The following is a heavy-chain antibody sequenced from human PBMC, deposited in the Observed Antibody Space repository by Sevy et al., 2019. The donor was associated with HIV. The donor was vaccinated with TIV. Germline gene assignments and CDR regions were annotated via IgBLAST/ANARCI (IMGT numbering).Heavy chain of an antibody. V-gene: IGHV3-15*01. CDR2: IKSKNDGGTT. CDR3: TTMGWHGGFDI. D-gene: IGHD4-17*01. CDR1: GFTFSNTW. J-gene: IGHJ3*02. Sequence: GGSLRLSCAASGFTFSNTWMSWVRQAPGKGLELVGRIKSKNDGGTTDYAAPVIGRFTISRDDSKSTLYLRMNSLKIEDTAVYYCTTMGWHGGFDILGQGTMVTVSS.